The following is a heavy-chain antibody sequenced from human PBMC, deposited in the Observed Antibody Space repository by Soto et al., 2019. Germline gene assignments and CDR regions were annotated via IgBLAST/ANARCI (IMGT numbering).Heavy chain of an antibody. CDR2: IIPIFGTA. J-gene: IGHJ6*02. V-gene: IGHV1-69*13. CDR3: ARDGSGYRSRASPMDV. CDR1: GDTFSSYA. D-gene: IGHD3-22*01. Sequence: SVKVSCKASGDTFSSYAISWVRQAPGQGLGWMGGIIPIFGTANYAQKFQGRVTITADESTSTAYMELSSLRSEDTAVYYCARDGSGYRSRASPMDVWGQGTTVTVSS.